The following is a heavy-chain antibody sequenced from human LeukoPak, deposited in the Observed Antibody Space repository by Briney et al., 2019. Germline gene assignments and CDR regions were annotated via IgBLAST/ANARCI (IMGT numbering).Heavy chain of an antibody. Sequence: ASVKVSCKVSGYTLTELSMHWVRQAPGKGLEWMGGFDPEDGETIYAQKFQGRVTMTEDTSTDTAYMELSSLRSEDTAVYYCARGSPYCSSTSCSYSYYYYYMDVWGKGTTVTVSS. D-gene: IGHD2-2*01. V-gene: IGHV1-24*01. CDR1: GYTLTELS. CDR2: FDPEDGET. J-gene: IGHJ6*03. CDR3: ARGSPYCSSTSCSYSYYYYYMDV.